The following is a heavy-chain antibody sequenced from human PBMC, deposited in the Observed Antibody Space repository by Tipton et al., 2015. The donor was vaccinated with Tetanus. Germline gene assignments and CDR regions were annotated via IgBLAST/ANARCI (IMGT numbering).Heavy chain of an antibody. CDR2: INAGSGNT. V-gene: IGHV1-3*01. J-gene: IGHJ4*02. CDR3: ARSRSILGWDFDL. Sequence: QSGPEVKKPGASVKISCTASGFAFTYYALHWVRQAPGQGLEWVAWINAGSGNTKSAQRFQDRVTVTRDSSANSVQMELTSLRSEDTAVYFCARSRSILGWDFDLWGQGSLVIVSS. CDR1: GFAFTYYA. D-gene: IGHD3-3*01.